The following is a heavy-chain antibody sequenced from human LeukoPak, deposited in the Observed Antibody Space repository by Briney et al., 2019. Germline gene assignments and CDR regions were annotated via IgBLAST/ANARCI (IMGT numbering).Heavy chain of an antibody. CDR2: IYYSGST. J-gene: IGHJ3*02. Sequence: SETLSLTCSVSGGSIRNYYWSWIRQPPGKGLEWIGFIYYSGSTNNNPSLKSRVTMSLDMSKNQFSLKLSSVTAADTAVYYCARGGGQQLAQDAFDIWGQGTMVTVSS. V-gene: IGHV4-59*01. CDR1: GGSIRNYY. CDR3: ARGGGQQLAQDAFDI. D-gene: IGHD6-13*01.